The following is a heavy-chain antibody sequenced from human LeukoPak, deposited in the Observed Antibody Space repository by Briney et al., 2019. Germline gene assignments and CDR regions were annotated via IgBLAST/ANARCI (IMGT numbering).Heavy chain of an antibody. CDR3: ARARITATDLLY. CDR1: GGSISSSSSY. J-gene: IGHJ4*02. CDR2: IYYSGSS. D-gene: IGHD6-13*01. V-gene: IGHV4-39*07. Sequence: SETLSLTCSVSGGSISSSSSYWGWIRQPPGKGLEWIGSIYYSGSSFDNPALKSRVTISVDTSKNQFSLELSSVTAADTAVYYCARARITATDLLYWGQGTLVTVSS.